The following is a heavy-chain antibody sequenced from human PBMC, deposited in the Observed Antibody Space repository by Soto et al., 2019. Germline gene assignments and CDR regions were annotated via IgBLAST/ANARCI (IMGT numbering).Heavy chain of an antibody. CDR3: AKDQNTYYDILTD. CDR1: GFTFSSYG. Sequence: QVQLVESGGGVVQPGRSLRLSCAASGFTFSSYGMHWVRQAPGKGLEWVAVISYDGSNKYYADSVKGRFTISRDNSKNTLYLQMNSLSAEDTAVYYCAKDQNTYYDILTDWGQGTLVTVSS. J-gene: IGHJ4*02. D-gene: IGHD3-9*01. V-gene: IGHV3-30*18. CDR2: ISYDGSNK.